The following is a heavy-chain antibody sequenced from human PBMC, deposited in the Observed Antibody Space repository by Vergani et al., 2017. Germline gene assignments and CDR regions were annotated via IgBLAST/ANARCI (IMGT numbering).Heavy chain of an antibody. D-gene: IGHD1-7*01. V-gene: IGHV3-30*02. CDR1: GFTFSNYD. J-gene: IGHJ4*02. CDR3: VRDGHELFLH. Sequence: QVQLVESAGGVVQPGGSLRLSCAASGFTFSNYDMHWGRQAPGRGLEWVACIKYNEKRKEYEDSVKGRFTISRDISKNTLYLQMTSLRVEDTAVYYCVRDGHELFLHWGQGTLVTVSS. CDR2: IKYNEKRK.